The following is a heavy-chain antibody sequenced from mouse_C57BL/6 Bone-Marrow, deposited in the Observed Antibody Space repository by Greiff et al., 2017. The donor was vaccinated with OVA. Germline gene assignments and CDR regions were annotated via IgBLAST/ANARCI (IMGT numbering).Heavy chain of an antibody. D-gene: IGHD1-1*01. J-gene: IGHJ3*01. CDR3: ARPYYYGSSYRFAY. CDR1: GYTFTSYW. Sequence: QVQLQQPGAELVKPGASVKLSCKASGYTFTSYWMHWVKQRPGQGLEWIGMIHPNSGSTNYNEKFKSKATLTVDKSSNTAYMQLSSLTSEDSAVYYCARPYYYGSSYRFAYWGQGTLVTVSA. V-gene: IGHV1-64*01. CDR2: IHPNSGST.